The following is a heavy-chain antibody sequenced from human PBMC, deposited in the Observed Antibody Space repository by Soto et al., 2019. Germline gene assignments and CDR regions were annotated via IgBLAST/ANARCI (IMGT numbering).Heavy chain of an antibody. J-gene: IGHJ4*02. D-gene: IGHD3-9*01. CDR3: ARGNYDILTGYLYYFDY. Sequence: GGSLRLSCAASGFTFSSYGMHWVRQAPGKGLEWVAVIWYDGSNKYYADSVKGRFTISRDNSKNTLYLQMNSLRAEDTAVYYCARGNYDILTGYLYYFDYWGQGTLVTVSS. V-gene: IGHV3-33*01. CDR2: IWYDGSNK. CDR1: GFTFSSYG.